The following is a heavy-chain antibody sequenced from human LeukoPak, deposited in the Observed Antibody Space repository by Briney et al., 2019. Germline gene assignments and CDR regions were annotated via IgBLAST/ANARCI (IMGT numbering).Heavy chain of an antibody. J-gene: IGHJ4*02. Sequence: GGSLRLSCAASRFTFSSYAMHWVRQAPGEGLEWVAVVSYDGGHKFYADSVKGRFTISRDTSSNTLYLQMNSLRAEDTAVYYCAAEYCSGGSCYTGHSGHDYWGQGTLVTVSS. CDR2: VSYDGGHK. V-gene: IGHV3-30*04. CDR1: RFTFSSYA. D-gene: IGHD2-15*01. CDR3: AAEYCSGGSCYTGHSGHDY.